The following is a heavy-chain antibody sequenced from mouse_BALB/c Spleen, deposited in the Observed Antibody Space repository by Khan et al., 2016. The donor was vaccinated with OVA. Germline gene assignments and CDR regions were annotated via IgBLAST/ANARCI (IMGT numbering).Heavy chain of an antibody. J-gene: IGHJ2*01. CDR2: ISYSGNT. CDR3: ARICGGDFDY. Sequence: DVKLQESGPGLVKPSQSLSLTCTVTGYSITSDYAWNWIRQFPGNQLGWMGHISYSGNTKYNPSLKGRISITRDTSKNTFFLQLNSLTTEDTATYDWARICGGDFDYWGQGTTLTVSS. V-gene: IGHV3-2*02. CDR1: GYSITSDYA.